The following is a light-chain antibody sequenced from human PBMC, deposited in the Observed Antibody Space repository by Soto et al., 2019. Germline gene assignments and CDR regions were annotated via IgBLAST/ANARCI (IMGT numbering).Light chain of an antibody. V-gene: IGKV3-11*01. Sequence: EIVLTQSPATLSLSPGERATLSCRASQSVASYLAWYQQKPGQAPRLLIYDASNRATGIPARFSGSGSGTDFTLTISSLAPEDLAVYYCQQRGSWPPLTFGGGTKVEIK. CDR2: DAS. CDR3: QQRGSWPPLT. J-gene: IGKJ4*01. CDR1: QSVASY.